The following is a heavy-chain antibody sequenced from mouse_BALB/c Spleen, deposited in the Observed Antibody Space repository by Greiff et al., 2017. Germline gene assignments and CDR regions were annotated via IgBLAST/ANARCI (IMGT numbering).Heavy chain of an antibody. Sequence: EVKLMESGPGLVKPSQTVSLTCTVTGISITTGNYRWSWRRQFPGKKLEWIGYIYYSGTITYNPTRTSRTTITKDTSKNQFFLEMNSLTAEDTATCYCARDSGATAFAYWGQGTLVTVSA. CDR2: IYYSGTI. CDR1: GISITTGNYR. CDR3: ARDSGATAFAY. J-gene: IGHJ3*01. V-gene: IGHV3-5*02. D-gene: IGHD3-1*01.